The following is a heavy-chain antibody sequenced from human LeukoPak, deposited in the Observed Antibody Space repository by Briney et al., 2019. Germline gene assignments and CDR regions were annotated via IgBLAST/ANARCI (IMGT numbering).Heavy chain of an antibody. CDR1: GFTFSSYE. Sequence: GGSLRLSCAASGFTFSSYEMNWVRQAPGKGLEWVSYISSSGSAIYYADSVKGRFTISRDNAKNSLYLQMNSLRAEVTAVYYCARDAPATDYWGQGTLVTVSS. V-gene: IGHV3-48*03. CDR3: ARDAPATDY. J-gene: IGHJ4*02. CDR2: ISSSGSAI.